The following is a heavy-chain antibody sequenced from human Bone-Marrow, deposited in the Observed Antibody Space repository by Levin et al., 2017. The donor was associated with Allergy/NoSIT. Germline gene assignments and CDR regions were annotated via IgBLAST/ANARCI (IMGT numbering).Heavy chain of an antibody. J-gene: IGHJ4*02. CDR2: ITGGNTAI. Sequence: QAGGSLRLSCAASGFTFSHYGIHWVRQAPGKGLEWISSITGGNTAIYYADSVKGRFTISTDNAKNSLYLQMDSLRDEDTAVYYCARGGYSTGRGDYWGQGTLVTVSS. V-gene: IGHV3-48*02. D-gene: IGHD2-8*02. CDR3: ARGGYSTGRGDY. CDR1: GFTFSHYG.